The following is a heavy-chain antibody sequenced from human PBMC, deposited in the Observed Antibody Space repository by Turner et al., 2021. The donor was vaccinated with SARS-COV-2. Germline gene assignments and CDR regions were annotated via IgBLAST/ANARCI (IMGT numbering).Heavy chain of an antibody. Sequence: QVQLVESGGGVVQPGRARGLSCAASGFTFSSYGMHWVRQAPGKGLEWVAVTSYDGSNKYYADSVKGRFTISRDNSKNTLYLQMNSLRAEDTAVYYCAKQQGLYSNPMYYFDYWGQGTLVTVSS. CDR1: GFTFSSYG. V-gene: IGHV3-30*18. J-gene: IGHJ4*02. CDR3: AKQQGLYSNPMYYFDY. D-gene: IGHD4-4*01. CDR2: TSYDGSNK.